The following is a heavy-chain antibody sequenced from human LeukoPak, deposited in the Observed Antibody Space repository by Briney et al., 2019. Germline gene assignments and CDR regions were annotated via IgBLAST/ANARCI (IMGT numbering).Heavy chain of an antibody. J-gene: IGHJ4*02. V-gene: IGHV3-23*01. D-gene: IGHD3-22*01. CDR2: ISGSGAST. Sequence: PGGSLRLSCAASGFTFSSYAMSWVRQAPGKGLEWVSSISGSGASTYHADSVKGRFTISRDNSKNTLHLQMNSLRAEDTAVYYCAKSPACYYDSSSYTRLDYWGQGTLVTVSS. CDR3: AKSPACYYDSSSYTRLDY. CDR1: GFTFSSYA.